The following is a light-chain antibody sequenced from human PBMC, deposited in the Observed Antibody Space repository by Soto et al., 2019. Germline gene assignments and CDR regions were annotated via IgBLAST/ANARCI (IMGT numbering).Light chain of an antibody. CDR3: DQYGDSPFA. CDR2: AAT. Sequence: EIVLTQSPGTLSLSPGERATLSCRASQSIYINSLAWYQHKRGQAPRLLIYAATVRATAVPDRFNGSGSGTQFALTITRLETEDFALYYCDQYGDSPFAFGPGTKLDVK. CDR1: QSIYINS. V-gene: IGKV3-20*01. J-gene: IGKJ3*01.